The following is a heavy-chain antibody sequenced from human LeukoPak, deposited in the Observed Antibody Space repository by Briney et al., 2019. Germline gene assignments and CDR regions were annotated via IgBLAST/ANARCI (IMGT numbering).Heavy chain of an antibody. Sequence: SETLSLTCDVAGYSVRSGHYWGWIRQPPGKGLEWIGSIYHNGVTYHNPSLVTRVTISIDTSKNQFSLRLRSVAAADTAVYYCARRATALWTWYFDFWGRGALVTVSS. D-gene: IGHD1-26*01. CDR1: GYSVRSGHY. V-gene: IGHV4-38-2*01. J-gene: IGHJ2*01. CDR2: IYHNGVT. CDR3: ARRATALWTWYFDF.